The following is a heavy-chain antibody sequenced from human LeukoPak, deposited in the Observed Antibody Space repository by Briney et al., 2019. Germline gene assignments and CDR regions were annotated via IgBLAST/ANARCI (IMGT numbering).Heavy chain of an antibody. CDR3: ARHEYSGSYYGLSWFDP. CDR2: IYYSGST. D-gene: IGHD1-26*01. CDR1: GGSISSSGYY. Sequence: PSETLSLTCTVSGGSISSSGYYWGWIRQPPGKGLEWIASIYYSGSTYYNPSLKSRVTISVGTSKNQLSLKLSSLTAADTAVYYCARHEYSGSYYGLSWFDPWGQGTLVTVSS. V-gene: IGHV4-39*01. J-gene: IGHJ5*02.